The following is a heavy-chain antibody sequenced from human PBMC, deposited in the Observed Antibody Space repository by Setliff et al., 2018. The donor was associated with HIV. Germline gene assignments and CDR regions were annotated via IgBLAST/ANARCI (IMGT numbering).Heavy chain of an antibody. Sequence: PSETLSLTCTVSGGSLSNFFWTWIRQSPGRGPEWIGFIYSTGNTKYNPSLESRVTISVDTSKNQVSLKLYSVTAADTAVYYCARGRELPGSPYYFDYWGQGTLVTVSS. D-gene: IGHD1-26*01. CDR3: ARGRELPGSPYYFDY. V-gene: IGHV4-59*12. J-gene: IGHJ4*02. CDR2: IYSTGNT. CDR1: GGSLSNFF.